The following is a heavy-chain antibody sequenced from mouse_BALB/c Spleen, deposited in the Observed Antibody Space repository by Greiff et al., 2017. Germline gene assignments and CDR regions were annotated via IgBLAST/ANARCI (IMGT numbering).Heavy chain of an antibody. CDR1: GFNIKDYY. Sequence: VQLKESGAELVRSGASVKLSCTASGFNIKDYYMHWVKQRPEQGLEWIGWIDPENGDTEYAPKFQGKATMTADTSSNTAYLQLSSLTSEDTAVYYCKRYDGPPRDAMDYWGQGTSVTVSS. CDR2: IDPENGDT. CDR3: KRYDGPPRDAMDY. V-gene: IGHV14-4*02. J-gene: IGHJ4*01. D-gene: IGHD2-14*01.